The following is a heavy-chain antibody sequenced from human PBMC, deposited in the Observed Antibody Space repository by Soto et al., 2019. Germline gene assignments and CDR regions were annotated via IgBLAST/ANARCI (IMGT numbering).Heavy chain of an antibody. CDR1: GGSISSSSYY. J-gene: IGHJ2*01. D-gene: IGHD3-10*01. CDR3: ARSYFSGSWYFDL. V-gene: IGHV4-39*01. Sequence: SETLSLTCTVSGGSISSSSYYRGWIRQPPGKGLEWIGSIYYSGSTYYNPSLKSRVTISVDTSKNQFSLKLSSVTAADTAVYYCARSYFSGSWYFDLWGRGTLVTVSS. CDR2: IYYSGST.